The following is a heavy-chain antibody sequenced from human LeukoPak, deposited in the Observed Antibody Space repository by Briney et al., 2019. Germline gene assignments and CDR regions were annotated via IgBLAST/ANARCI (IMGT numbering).Heavy chain of an antibody. Sequence: GGSLRLSCGASGFTFSNYAMSWVRQAPGKGLEWVSAITSAGKTYYADSVGGRGRFTISRDNSKNTLYLQMNTLRGEDTAVYYCATRNSGSYFDYWGQGTLVTVSS. CDR3: ATRNSGSYFDY. CDR2: ITSAGKT. D-gene: IGHD1-26*01. CDR1: GFTFSNYA. J-gene: IGHJ4*02. V-gene: IGHV3-23*01.